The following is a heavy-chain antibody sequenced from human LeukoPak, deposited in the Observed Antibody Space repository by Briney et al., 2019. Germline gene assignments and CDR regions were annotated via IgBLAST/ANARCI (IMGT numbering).Heavy chain of an antibody. J-gene: IGHJ4*02. V-gene: IGHV4-39*01. CDR3: ARHIREYRSGWYGFGY. D-gene: IGHD6-19*01. CDR2: MYNGGST. Sequence: SETLSLTCTVSGGSISSSSYYWGWIRQPPGKGLERIGSMYNGGSTYYNPSLKSRVTISVDMSKNQFSLKLSSVTAADTAVYYCARHIREYRSGWYGFGYWGQGTLVTVSS. CDR1: GGSISSSSYY.